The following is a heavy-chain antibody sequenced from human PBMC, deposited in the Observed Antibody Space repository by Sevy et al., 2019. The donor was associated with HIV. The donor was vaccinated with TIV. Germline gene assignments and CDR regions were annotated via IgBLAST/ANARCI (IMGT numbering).Heavy chain of an antibody. Sequence: GGSLRLSCTSSGFTFGDYAMSWFRQAPGKGLEWVALIRRNSHEPYGGTTEYAASVKGRFTISRDDSKNIAYLQMNSLKTEDTAVYYCTRALATVDTTEYYFDYWGQGILVTVSS. J-gene: IGHJ4*02. CDR2: IRRNSHEPYGGTT. D-gene: IGHD4-17*01. CDR1: GFTFGDYA. CDR3: TRALATVDTTEYYFDY. V-gene: IGHV3-49*03.